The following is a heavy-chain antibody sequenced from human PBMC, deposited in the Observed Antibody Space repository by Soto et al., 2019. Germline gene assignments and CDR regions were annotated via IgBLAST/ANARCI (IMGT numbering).Heavy chain of an antibody. CDR3: ARAVVPAAPVDY. D-gene: IGHD2-2*01. Sequence: GGSLRLYCAASGFTVSINYMSWVRQAPGKGLEWVSVIYSGGSTYYADSVKGRFTISRDNSKNTPYLQMNSLRAEDTAVYYCARAVVPAAPVDYWGQGTLVTVSS. V-gene: IGHV3-53*01. CDR2: IYSGGST. CDR1: GFTVSINY. J-gene: IGHJ4*02.